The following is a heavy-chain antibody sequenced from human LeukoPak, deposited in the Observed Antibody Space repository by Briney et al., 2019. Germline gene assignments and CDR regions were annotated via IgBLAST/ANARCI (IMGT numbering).Heavy chain of an antibody. CDR3: ARDHEDGVYVGWFDP. V-gene: IGHV4-30-4*01. CDR1: GASIKRGYYY. Sequence: SQTLSLTCTVSGASIKRGYYYWSWLRQSPGKGLEWIGYIYYSGTTYYSPSLKSRLTISLDTSKNHLSLKLTSVTAADTAIYYCARDHEDGVYVGWFDPWGQGTLVTVSS. J-gene: IGHJ5*02. D-gene: IGHD5/OR15-5a*01. CDR2: IYYSGTT.